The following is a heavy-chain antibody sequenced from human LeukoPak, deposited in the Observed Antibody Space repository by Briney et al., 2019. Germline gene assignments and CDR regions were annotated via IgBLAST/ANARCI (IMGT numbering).Heavy chain of an antibody. Sequence: GGSLRLSCVASGFTFDDYVMHWVRQAPGKGLEWVSGISWNSGSIGYADSLKGRFIISRDNAKNSLYLQMNSLRAEDTALYYCAKDIGSGSYYSFDNWGQGTLVTVSS. CDR1: GFTFDDYV. J-gene: IGHJ4*02. CDR3: AKDIGSGSYYSFDN. D-gene: IGHD3-10*01. CDR2: ISWNSGSI. V-gene: IGHV3-9*01.